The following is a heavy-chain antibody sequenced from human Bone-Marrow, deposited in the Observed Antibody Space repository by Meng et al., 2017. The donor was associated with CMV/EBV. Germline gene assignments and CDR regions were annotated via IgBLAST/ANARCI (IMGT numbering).Heavy chain of an antibody. V-gene: IGHV3-33*01. CDR1: GCNCSSYG. Sequence: FGCNCSSYGMHGGRQAPGKGREGVAVIWYDGSNKYYAESVKGRFTISRDNSKNTLYLKMNSLRAEDTALYYCARGWGANPTGADYWGQGTLVTVSS. J-gene: IGHJ4*02. CDR2: IWYDGSNK. CDR3: ARGWGANPTGADY. D-gene: IGHD1-26*01.